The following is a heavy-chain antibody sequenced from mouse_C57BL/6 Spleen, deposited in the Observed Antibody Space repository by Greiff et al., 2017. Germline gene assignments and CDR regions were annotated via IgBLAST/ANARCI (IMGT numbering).Heavy chain of an antibody. J-gene: IGHJ2*01. D-gene: IGHD1-1*01. Sequence: VKLMASGAELVKPGASVKISCKASGYAFSSYWMNWVKQRPGKGLEWIGQIYPGDGDTNYNGKFKGKATLTADKSSSTAYMQLSSLTSEDSAVYFCAREETTVLDYWGQGTTLTVSS. CDR2: IYPGDGDT. CDR3: AREETTVLDY. CDR1: GYAFSSYW. V-gene: IGHV1-80*01.